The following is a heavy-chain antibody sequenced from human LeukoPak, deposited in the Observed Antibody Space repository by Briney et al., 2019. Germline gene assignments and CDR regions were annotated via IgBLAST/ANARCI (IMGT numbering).Heavy chain of an antibody. CDR3: ARDKLLLPSGWFDP. D-gene: IGHD2-15*01. CDR1: GYTFTSYA. Sequence: GASVKVSCKASGYTFTSYAMNWVRQAPGQGLEWMGWINTNTGNPTYAQGFTGRFVFSLDTSVSTAYLQISSLKAEDTAVYYCARDKLLLPSGWFDPWGQGTLVTVSS. J-gene: IGHJ5*02. CDR2: INTNTGNP. V-gene: IGHV7-4-1*02.